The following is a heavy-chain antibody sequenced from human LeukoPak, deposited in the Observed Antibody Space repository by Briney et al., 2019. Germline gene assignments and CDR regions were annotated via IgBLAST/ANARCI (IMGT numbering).Heavy chain of an antibody. Sequence: GGSLRLSCAVSGFMFSQHTMSWVRQAPGKRLEWVSSISGSGDATRYADSVMGRFTISRDNAKNTLSLQMNSLRAEDTAVYYCAKEGRDVKNARYGMDVWGQGTTVTVSS. J-gene: IGHJ6*02. CDR3: AKEGRDVKNARYGMDV. CDR1: GFMFSQHT. CDR2: ISGSGDAT. V-gene: IGHV3-23*01. D-gene: IGHD5-24*01.